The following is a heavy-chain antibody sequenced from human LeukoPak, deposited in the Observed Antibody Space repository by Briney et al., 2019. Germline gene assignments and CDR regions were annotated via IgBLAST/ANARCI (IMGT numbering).Heavy chain of an antibody. J-gene: IGHJ4*02. CDR3: ARIVADSSGYYLYYYFDY. Sequence: PSETLSLTCAVYGGSFSGYYWSWIRQPPGKGLEWIGYIYYSGSTNYNPSLKSRVTISVDTSKNQFSLKLSSVTAADTAVYYCARIVADSSGYYLYYYFDYWGQGTLVTVSS. CDR1: GGSFSGYY. D-gene: IGHD3-22*01. CDR2: IYYSGST. V-gene: IGHV4-59*01.